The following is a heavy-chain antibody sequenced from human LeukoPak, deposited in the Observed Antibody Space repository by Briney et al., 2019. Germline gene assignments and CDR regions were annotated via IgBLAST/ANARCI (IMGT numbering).Heavy chain of an antibody. CDR3: ATDFTAMYTGLDY. Sequence: ASVKVSCKAFGYTFSSYCMHWVRQAPGQGLEWIGLIKPSGSGTNYAQKFQGRVTMTRDTSTSTVYMEVSYLTSEDTAVYYCATDFTAMYTGLDYWGQGTLVAVSS. V-gene: IGHV1-46*01. D-gene: IGHD5-18*01. CDR2: IKPSGSGT. CDR1: GYTFSSYC. J-gene: IGHJ4*02.